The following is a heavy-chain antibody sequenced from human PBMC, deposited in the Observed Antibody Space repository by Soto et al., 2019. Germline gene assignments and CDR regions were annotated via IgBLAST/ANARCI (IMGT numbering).Heavy chain of an antibody. J-gene: IGHJ4*02. CDR1: GFTFDDYA. CDR2: ISWNGGSI. CDR3: VKLAASGKAPFGH. Sequence: PGGSLRLSCAASGFTFDDYAMHWVRQPPGKGLEWVSGISWNGGSIAYADSVKGRFTISRDNARNYLYLEMNSLRPEDTALYYCVKLAASGKAPFGHWGQGTLVTVSS. V-gene: IGHV3-9*01. D-gene: IGHD6-13*01.